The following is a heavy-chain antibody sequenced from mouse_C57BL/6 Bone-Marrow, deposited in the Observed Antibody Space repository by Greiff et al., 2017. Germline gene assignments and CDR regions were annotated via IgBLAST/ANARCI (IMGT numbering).Heavy chain of an antibody. CDR1: GYNIKDDY. CDR2: IDPENGDT. D-gene: IGHD2-5*01. Sequence: EVQRVESGAELVRPGASVKLSCTASGYNIKDDYMHWVKQRPEQGLEWIGWIDPENGDTEYASKFQGKATLTADSSSNTAYLLLISLTSEDTAVYYCTTGVSNPAWFAYWGQGTLVTVSA. V-gene: IGHV14-4*01. CDR3: TTGVSNPAWFAY. J-gene: IGHJ3*01.